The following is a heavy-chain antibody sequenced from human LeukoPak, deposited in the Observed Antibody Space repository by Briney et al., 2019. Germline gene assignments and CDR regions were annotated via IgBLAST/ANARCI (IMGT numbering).Heavy chain of an antibody. J-gene: IGHJ4*02. CDR2: IMSDGRST. CDR3: ARDSQFIGPPY. V-gene: IGHV3-74*01. CDR1: GFTFTTYG. Sequence: GGSLRLSCAASGFTFTTYGMHWVRQAPGKGLVWVSRIMSDGRSTYADSVKGRFTISRDTAKNTLYLQMNSLRAEDTAVYYCARDSQFIGPPYWGQGTLVTVSS. D-gene: IGHD5-24*01.